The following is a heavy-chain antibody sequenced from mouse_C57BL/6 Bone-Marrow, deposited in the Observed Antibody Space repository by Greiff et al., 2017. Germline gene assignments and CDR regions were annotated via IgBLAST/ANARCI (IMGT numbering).Heavy chain of an antibody. D-gene: IGHD1-1*01. CDR2: ISSGGDYI. CDR1: GFTFSSYA. CDR3: TRGYGSSPYYAMDY. J-gene: IGHJ4*01. Sequence: EVKLMESGAGLVKPGGSLKLSCAASGFTFSSYAMSWVRQTPEKRLEWVAYISSGGDYIYYADTVKGRFTISRDNARNTLYLQMSSLKSEDTAMYYCTRGYGSSPYYAMDYWGQGTSVTVSS. V-gene: IGHV5-9-1*02.